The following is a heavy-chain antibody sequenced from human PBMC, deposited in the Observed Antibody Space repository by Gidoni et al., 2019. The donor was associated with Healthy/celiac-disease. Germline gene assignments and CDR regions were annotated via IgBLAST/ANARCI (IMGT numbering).Heavy chain of an antibody. Sequence: QVQLQESGPGLVKPSETLSLTCTVSGYSISSGYYWGWIRQPPGKGLEWIGSIYHSGSTYYNPSLKSRVTISVDTSKNQFSLKLSSVTAADTAVYYCARDTYYYDSSGYYFGYWGQGTLVTVSS. V-gene: IGHV4-38-2*02. D-gene: IGHD3-22*01. CDR3: ARDTYYYDSSGYYFGY. CDR2: IYHSGST. CDR1: GYSISSGYY. J-gene: IGHJ4*02.